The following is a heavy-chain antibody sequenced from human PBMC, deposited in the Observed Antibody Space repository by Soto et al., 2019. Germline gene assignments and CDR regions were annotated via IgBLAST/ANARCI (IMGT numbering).Heavy chain of an antibody. CDR3: ARVGGGIAARPYYYYYYMDV. J-gene: IGHJ6*03. V-gene: IGHV1-8*01. CDR1: GYTFTSYD. D-gene: IGHD6-6*01. CDR2: MNPNSGNT. Sequence: ASVKVSCKASGYTFTSYDINWVRQATGQGLEWMGWMNPNSGNTGYAQKFQGRVTMTRNTSISTAYMELSSLRSEDTAVYYCARVGGGIAARPYYYYYYMDVWGKGTTVTVSS.